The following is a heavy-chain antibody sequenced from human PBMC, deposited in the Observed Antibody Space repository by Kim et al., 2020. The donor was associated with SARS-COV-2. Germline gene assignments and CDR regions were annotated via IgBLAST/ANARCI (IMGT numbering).Heavy chain of an antibody. Sequence: GGSLRLSCAASGFTFSDSAMHWVRQASGKGLEWVGRIRSKSRSYATAYTASVKDRFTISSDDSKNTAYLQMDSLRTEDTAVYYCTRLRVVAEGTYGMDVWGQGTTVIVSS. CDR3: TRLRVVAEGTYGMDV. CDR2: IRSKSRSYAT. J-gene: IGHJ6*02. D-gene: IGHD2-15*01. V-gene: IGHV3-73*01. CDR1: GFTFSDSA.